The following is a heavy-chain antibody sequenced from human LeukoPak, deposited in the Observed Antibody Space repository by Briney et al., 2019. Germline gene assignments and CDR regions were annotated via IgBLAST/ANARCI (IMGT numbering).Heavy chain of an antibody. V-gene: IGHV3-23*01. D-gene: IGHD2-15*01. J-gene: IGHJ3*02. CDR2: ISGSGGST. CDR1: GFTFSSYG. Sequence: PGGSLRLSCAASGFTFSSYGMSWVRQAPGKGLEWVSAISGSGGSTYYADSVKGRFTISRDNSKNTLYLQMNSLRAEDTAVYYCARGQGGFGAFDIWGQGTMVTVSS. CDR3: ARGQGGFGAFDI.